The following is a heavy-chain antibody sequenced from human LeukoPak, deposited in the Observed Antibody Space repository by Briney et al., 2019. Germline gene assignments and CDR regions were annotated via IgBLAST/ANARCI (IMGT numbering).Heavy chain of an antibody. CDR2: VSASGDYT. CDR3: AKKPVTIKYPFDN. J-gene: IGHJ4*02. D-gene: IGHD5-24*01. V-gene: IGHV3-23*01. CDR1: GFSFSNYD. Sequence: PGGSLRLSRAGPGFSFSNYDMGWVRQAPGKGLEWVAVVSASGDYTEYADSVKGRFTISRDTSQNTLILEMNSLRAEDTAVYYCAKKPVTIKYPFDNWGLGTLVTVSS.